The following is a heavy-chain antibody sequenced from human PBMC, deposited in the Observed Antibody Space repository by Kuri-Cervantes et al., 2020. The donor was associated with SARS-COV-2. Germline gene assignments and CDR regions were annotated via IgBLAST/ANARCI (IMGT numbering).Heavy chain of an antibody. V-gene: IGHV4-34*01. CDR3: ARGRSPGY. Sequence: GSLRLSCAVYGGSFSGYYWSWIRQPPGKGLEWIGEINHSGSTNYNPSLKSRVTISVDTSKNQFSLKLSSVTAADAAVYYCARGRSPGYWGQGTLVTVSS. J-gene: IGHJ4*02. CDR1: GGSFSGYY. CDR2: INHSGST.